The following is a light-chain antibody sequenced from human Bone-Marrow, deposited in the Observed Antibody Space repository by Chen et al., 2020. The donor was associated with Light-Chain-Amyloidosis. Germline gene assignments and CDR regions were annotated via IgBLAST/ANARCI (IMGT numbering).Light chain of an antibody. CDR2: DDS. J-gene: IGLJ3*02. CDR3: QVWDRSSDRPV. V-gene: IGLV3-21*02. CDR1: NIGSTS. Sequence: SYVLTQPSSVSVAPGQTAKIACGGNNIGSTSVHWYQQTPGQAPRLVVYDDSDRPSGIPERLSGSNSGNTATLTISRVEAGDEADYYCQVWDRSSDRPVFGGGTKLTVL.